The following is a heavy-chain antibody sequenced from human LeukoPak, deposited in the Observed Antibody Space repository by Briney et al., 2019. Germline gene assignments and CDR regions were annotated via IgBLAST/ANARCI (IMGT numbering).Heavy chain of an antibody. CDR3: AKDPNGDYIGAFDM. Sequence: GGSLRLSCAASGFTFSSYAMTWVRQAPGKGLEWVSTISGSGDRTMYADSVKGRFTISRDNFKNTLYLQMNSLRAEDTALYHCAKDPNGDYIGAFDMWGQGTMVTVSS. V-gene: IGHV3-23*01. D-gene: IGHD4-17*01. CDR1: GFTFSSYA. CDR2: ISGSGDRT. J-gene: IGHJ3*02.